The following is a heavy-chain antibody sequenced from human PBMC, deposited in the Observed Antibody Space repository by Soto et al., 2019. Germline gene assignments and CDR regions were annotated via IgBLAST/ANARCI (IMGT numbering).Heavy chain of an antibody. V-gene: IGHV3-72*01. Sequence: GILRLSGAGAGFTFSDYYIDWVPQDPGKGLEWVGRSRDKGNSYSTDYAASVKGRFTVSRDTSKNSLYLQMNSLKADDTALYYCARSIPGTTSFDSWGQGTPVTVSS. J-gene: IGHJ4*02. CDR2: SRDKGNSYST. D-gene: IGHD1-7*01. CDR1: GFTFSDYY. CDR3: ARSIPGTTSFDS.